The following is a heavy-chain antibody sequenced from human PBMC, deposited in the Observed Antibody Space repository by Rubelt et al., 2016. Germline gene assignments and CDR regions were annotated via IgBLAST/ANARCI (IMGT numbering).Heavy chain of an antibody. CDR2: VDVGSGDT. CDR1: GLTFSSSA. Sequence: QMQLVQSGPEVKKPGTSVKVSCKASGLTFSSSAIQWVRQSCGQRPEWIGWVDVGSGDTNYAQKFQERVTITRDIYTSTAYMELSSLGSEDTAVDYWAADLGITMVRGIHYYYGMDVCGQGTTVTVSS. D-gene: IGHD3-10*01. CDR3: AADLGITMVRGIHYYYGMDV. J-gene: IGHJ6*02. V-gene: IGHV1-58*02.